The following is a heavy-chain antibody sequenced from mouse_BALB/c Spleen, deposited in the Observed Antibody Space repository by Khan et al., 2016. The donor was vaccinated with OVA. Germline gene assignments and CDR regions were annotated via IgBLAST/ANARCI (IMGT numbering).Heavy chain of an antibody. CDR2: ISTYYGNI. V-gene: IGHV1S137*01. D-gene: IGHD2-3*01. Sequence: QVQLQQSGPEPVRPGASVKISCKGSGYTFADSGIHWVRQSHAKSLEWIGVISTYYGNIKYNQKFEGRATMTVDKSSSTAYMELARLTSEDSAVYFCTRDGISEFAYWGQGTLVTVSA. J-gene: IGHJ3*01. CDR3: TRDGISEFAY. CDR1: GYTFADSG.